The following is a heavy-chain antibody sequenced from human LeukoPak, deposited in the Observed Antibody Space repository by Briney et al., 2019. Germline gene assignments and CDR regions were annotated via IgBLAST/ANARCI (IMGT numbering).Heavy chain of an antibody. V-gene: IGHV1-8*01. CDR3: ARAPITIFDYGMDV. Sequence: KPGASVKVSCKASGYTFTSYDINWVRQATGQGLEWMGWMNPNSGNTGYAQKFQGRVTMTRNTSISTAYMELSSLRSEDTAVYYCARAPITIFDYGMDVWGQGTTVTVSS. J-gene: IGHJ6*02. D-gene: IGHD3-3*01. CDR2: MNPNSGNT. CDR1: GYTFTSYD.